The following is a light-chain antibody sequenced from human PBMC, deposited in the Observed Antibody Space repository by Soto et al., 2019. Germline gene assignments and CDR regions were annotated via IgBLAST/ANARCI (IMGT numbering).Light chain of an antibody. J-gene: IGKJ2*03. CDR2: AAS. CDR3: QQYNTFYS. V-gene: IGKV1-17*01. CDR1: QSISNH. Sequence: DIQMTQSPSSLSASVEDRVIITCRASQSISNHLNWYQQKPGKAPKLLIFAASSLQSGVPSRFSGSGSGTEFTLTISSLQPDDFATYYCQQYNTFYSFGQGTKLEIK.